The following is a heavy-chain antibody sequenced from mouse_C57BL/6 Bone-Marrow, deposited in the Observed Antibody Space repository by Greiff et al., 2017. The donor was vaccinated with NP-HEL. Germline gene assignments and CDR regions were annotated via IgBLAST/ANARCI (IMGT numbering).Heavy chain of an antibody. D-gene: IGHD4-1*01. CDR2: SRNKANDYTT. J-gene: IGHJ2*01. CDR3: ARVNWAGYFDY. CDR1: GFTFSDFY. Sequence: EVKLMESGGGLVQSGRSLRLSCATSGFTFSDFYMEWVRQAPGKGLEWIAASRNKANDYTTEYSASVKGRFIVSRDTSQSILYLQMNALRAEDTAIYYCARVNWAGYFDYWGQGTTLTVSS. V-gene: IGHV7-1*01.